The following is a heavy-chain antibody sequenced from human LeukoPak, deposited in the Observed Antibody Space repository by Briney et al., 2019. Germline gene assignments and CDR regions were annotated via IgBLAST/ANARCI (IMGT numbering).Heavy chain of an antibody. CDR1: GFTFSSYS. V-gene: IGHV3-23*01. CDR2: ISGSGDST. D-gene: IGHD6-13*01. Sequence: QPGGSLRPSWAASGFTFSSYSMTLVRQAPGKGLEVGSTISGSGDSTYSADFVKGPFSTSRENYKTTLYLQINSMRGADTAIYYCGKGDSNSPAVFDYWGQGTLVTVSS. CDR3: GKGDSNSPAVFDY. J-gene: IGHJ4*02.